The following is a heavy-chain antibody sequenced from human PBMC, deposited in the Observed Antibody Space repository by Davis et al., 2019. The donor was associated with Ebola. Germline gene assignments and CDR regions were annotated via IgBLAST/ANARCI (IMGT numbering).Heavy chain of an antibody. Sequence: PGGSLRLSCTTSGFTFGDYAVTWLRQAPGKGLEWVGFIRSKAYGGTTEYAASVKGRFTISRDDSKSIAYLQMNSLKIEDTAVYYCTRSYDSSGYYPGYFQHWGQGTLVTVSS. CDR1: GFTFGDYA. V-gene: IGHV3-49*03. CDR3: TRSYDSSGYYPGYFQH. D-gene: IGHD3-22*01. CDR2: IRSKAYGGTT. J-gene: IGHJ1*01.